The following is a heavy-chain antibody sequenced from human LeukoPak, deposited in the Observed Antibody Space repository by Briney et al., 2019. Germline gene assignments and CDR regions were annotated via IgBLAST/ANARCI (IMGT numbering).Heavy chain of an antibody. CDR1: GYTFTSYG. Sequence: ASVKVSCKASGYTFTSYGISWVRQAPGQGLEWMGWISAYNGNTNYAQKLQGRVTMTTDTSTSTAYMELRSLRSDDTAVYYCARSLYSSSWYVPDYYYYYMDVWGKGTTVTISS. CDR2: ISAYNGNT. D-gene: IGHD6-13*01. J-gene: IGHJ6*03. V-gene: IGHV1-18*01. CDR3: ARSLYSSSWYVPDYYYYYMDV.